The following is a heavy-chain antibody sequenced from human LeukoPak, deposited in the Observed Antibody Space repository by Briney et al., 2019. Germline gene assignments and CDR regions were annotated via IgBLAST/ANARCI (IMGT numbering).Heavy chain of an antibody. CDR1: GGSISSGGYY. V-gene: IGHV4-31*03. CDR3: ARYYDFWSGYYQGINYFDY. Sequence: PSETLSLTCTVSGGSISSGGYYWSWIRQHPGKGLEWIGYIYYSGSTYYNPSLKSRVTISVDTSKNQFSLKLSPVTAADTAVYYCARYYDFWSGYYQGINYFDYWGQGTLVTVSS. CDR2: IYYSGST. J-gene: IGHJ4*02. D-gene: IGHD3-3*01.